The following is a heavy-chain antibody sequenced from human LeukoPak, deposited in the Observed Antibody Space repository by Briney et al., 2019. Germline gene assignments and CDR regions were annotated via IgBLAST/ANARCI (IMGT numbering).Heavy chain of an antibody. Sequence: GGSLRLSCAASGFTFSSYWMSWVRQAPGKGLEWVANIKQDGSEKYYVDSVKGRFTISRDNAKNSLFLQMNSLRAEDTAVYYCAKDLMVRGAMGYFDYWGQGTLVTVSS. CDR3: AKDLMVRGAMGYFDY. V-gene: IGHV3-7*03. J-gene: IGHJ4*02. D-gene: IGHD3-10*01. CDR2: IKQDGSEK. CDR1: GFTFSSYW.